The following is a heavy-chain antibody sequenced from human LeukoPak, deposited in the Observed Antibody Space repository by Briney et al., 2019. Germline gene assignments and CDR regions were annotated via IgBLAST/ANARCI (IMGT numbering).Heavy chain of an antibody. Sequence: ASETLSLTCAVYGGSFSGYYWSWMRQPPGKGLEWIGEINHSGSTNYNPSLKSRVTISVDTSKNQFSLKLSSVTAADTAVYYCARGPLGPPPPRDILTSYYGRRDPRPFDPWGQGTLVTVSS. CDR1: GGSFSGYY. D-gene: IGHD3-9*01. J-gene: IGHJ5*02. V-gene: IGHV4-34*01. CDR3: ARGPLGPPPPRDILTSYYGRRDPRPFDP. CDR2: INHSGST.